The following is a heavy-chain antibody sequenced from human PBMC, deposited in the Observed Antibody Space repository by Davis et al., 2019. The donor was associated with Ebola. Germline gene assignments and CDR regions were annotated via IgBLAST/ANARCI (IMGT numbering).Heavy chain of an antibody. CDR3: ARDLSYSYYYHYYGMDV. D-gene: IGHD3-10*01. V-gene: IGHV1-8*02. CDR1: GGTFSSYA. CDR2: MNPNSCNT. J-gene: IGHJ6*02. Sequence: ASVKVSCKASGGTFSSYAINWLRQATGQGLEWMGWMNPNSCNTGYAQKFQGRVTMTRDTSISTVYMELSRLRSDDTAVYYCARDLSYSYYYHYYGMDVWGQGTTVTVSS.